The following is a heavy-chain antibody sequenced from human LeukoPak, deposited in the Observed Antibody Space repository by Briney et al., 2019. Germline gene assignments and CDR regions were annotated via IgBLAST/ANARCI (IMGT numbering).Heavy chain of an antibody. J-gene: IGHJ4*02. CDR1: GGSFSGYY. D-gene: IGHD2-2*01. CDR3: ARAGAFSPRGYCSSTSCYAFDY. CDR2: INHSGST. V-gene: IGHV4-34*01. Sequence: SETLSLTCAVCGGSFSGYYWSWIRQPPGKGLEWIGEINHSGSTNYNPSLKSRVTISVDTSKNQFSLKLSSVTAADTAVYYCARAGAFSPRGYCSSTSCYAFDYWGQGTLVTVSS.